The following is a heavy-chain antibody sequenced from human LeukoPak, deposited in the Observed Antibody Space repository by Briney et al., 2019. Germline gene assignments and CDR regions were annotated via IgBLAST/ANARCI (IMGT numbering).Heavy chain of an antibody. Sequence: TGGSLRLSCAASGFTFSSYTMNWLRQAPGKGLECVSYINSRGSTISYADSVKGRFTISRDNSKNALYLQMNSLRAEDTAVYYCARDGLNGYSYGPPFDYWGQGTLVTVSS. CDR2: INSRGSTI. CDR3: ARDGLNGYSYGPPFDY. V-gene: IGHV3-48*01. J-gene: IGHJ4*02. D-gene: IGHD5-18*01. CDR1: GFTFSSYT.